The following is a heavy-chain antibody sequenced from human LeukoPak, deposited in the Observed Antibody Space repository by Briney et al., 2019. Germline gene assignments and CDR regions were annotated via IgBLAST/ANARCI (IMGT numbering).Heavy chain of an antibody. CDR2: IFHSGTT. Sequence: PSETLSLTFTVSGYSINSGYFWGWIRHPPGKGLEYIGTIFHSGTTYYNPSLKSRVTISLGTSTNDFSLKLSSVTAADTAVYYCARALRSGSNYFFYGMDVWGKGTTVTVPS. CDR3: ARALRSGSNYFFYGMDV. V-gene: IGHV4-38-2*02. CDR1: GYSINSGYF. D-gene: IGHD3-10*01. J-gene: IGHJ6*04.